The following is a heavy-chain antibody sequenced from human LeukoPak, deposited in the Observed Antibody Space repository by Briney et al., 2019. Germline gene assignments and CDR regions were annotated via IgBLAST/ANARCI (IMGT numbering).Heavy chain of an antibody. CDR3: AILQLSYEDYFDY. CDR2: IIPIFGTA. J-gene: IGHJ4*02. V-gene: IGHV1-69*13. D-gene: IGHD5-18*01. Sequence: SAKVSCKASGGTSSSYAISRVRQAPGQGLEWMGGIIPIFGTANYAQKFQGRVTITADASTSTAYMELSSLRSEDTAVYYCAILQLSYEDYFDYWGQGTLVTVSS. CDR1: GGTSSSYA.